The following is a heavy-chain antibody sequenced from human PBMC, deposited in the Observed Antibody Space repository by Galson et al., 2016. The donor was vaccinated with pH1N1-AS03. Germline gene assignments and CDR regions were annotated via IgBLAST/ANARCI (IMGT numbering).Heavy chain of an antibody. CDR3: ARVETTYYYGLSGYPEFFKN. CDR2: IGGSGSKT. CDR1: GFDFSSYA. Sequence: SLRLSCAASGFDFSSYAMGWVRQAPGKGLEWVSIIGGSGSKTYYADSVKGRFTISRDKSKDTASLEMESLRAEDTAIYYCARVETTYYYGLSGYPEFFKNWGQGTLVTVS. J-gene: IGHJ1*01. V-gene: IGHV3-23*01. D-gene: IGHD3-3*01.